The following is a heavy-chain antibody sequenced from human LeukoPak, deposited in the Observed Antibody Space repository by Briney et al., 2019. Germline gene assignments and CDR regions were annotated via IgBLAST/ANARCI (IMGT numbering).Heavy chain of an antibody. J-gene: IGHJ4*02. CDR2: IKQDGSEK. CDR3: AKSESIAAAGSLSDY. Sequence: GGSLRLSCEASGFTFSSYWMSWVRQAPGKGLEWVANIKQDGSEKYYVDSVKGRFTISRDNAKNSLYLQMNSLRAEDTAVYYCAKSESIAAAGSLSDYWGQGTLVTVSS. D-gene: IGHD6-13*01. V-gene: IGHV3-7*03. CDR1: GFTFSSYW.